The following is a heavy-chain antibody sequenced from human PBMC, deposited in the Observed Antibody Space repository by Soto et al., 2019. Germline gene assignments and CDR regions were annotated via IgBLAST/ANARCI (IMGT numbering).Heavy chain of an antibody. Sequence: QVQLQESGPGLVKPSQTLSLTCTVSGGSISSGGYYWSWIRQHPGKGLEWIGYIYYSGSTYYNPSLKSRITTSVDTSKNQFSLKLSSVTAADTAVYYCAREGTMVRGVIISNWFDPWGQGTLVTVSS. D-gene: IGHD3-10*01. V-gene: IGHV4-31*03. CDR3: AREGTMVRGVIISNWFDP. CDR2: IYYSGST. J-gene: IGHJ5*02. CDR1: GGSISSGGYY.